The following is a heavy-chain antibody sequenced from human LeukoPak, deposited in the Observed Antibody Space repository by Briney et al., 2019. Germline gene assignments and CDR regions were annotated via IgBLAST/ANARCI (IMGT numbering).Heavy chain of an antibody. V-gene: IGHV4-39*07. CDR1: GGSISSSSYY. Sequence: SETLSLTCTVSGGSISSSSYYWGWIRQPPGKGLEWIGSIYYSRNTYYNPSLKSRVTISVDTSKNQFSLKLSSVTALDTAVYYCVRNQGDAFDIWGQGTMVTVSS. CDR3: VRNQGDAFDI. CDR2: IYYSRNT. J-gene: IGHJ3*02.